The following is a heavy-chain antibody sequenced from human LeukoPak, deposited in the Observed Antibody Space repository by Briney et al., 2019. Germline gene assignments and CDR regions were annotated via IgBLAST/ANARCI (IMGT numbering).Heavy chain of an antibody. D-gene: IGHD3-9*01. CDR3: AKGERYFATLGWLDP. Sequence: GGSQRLSCAASGFTFSSYAMSWVRQAPGKGLEWVSAISGSGGSTYYADSVKGRFTISRDNSKNTLYLQMNSLRAEDTAVYYCAKGERYFATLGWLDPWGQGTLVTVSS. CDR1: GFTFSSYA. J-gene: IGHJ5*02. CDR2: ISGSGGST. V-gene: IGHV3-23*01.